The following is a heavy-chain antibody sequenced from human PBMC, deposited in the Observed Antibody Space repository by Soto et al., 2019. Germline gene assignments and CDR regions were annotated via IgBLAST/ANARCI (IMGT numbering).Heavy chain of an antibody. CDR3: AREVAAAGGEYDY. CDR2: ISAYNGNT. CDR1: GYTFTKYG. D-gene: IGHD6-13*01. Sequence: QVQLVQSGAEVKNPGASVKVSCKASGYTFTKYGIGWVRQAPGQGLEWMGWISAYNGNTNYAQKLQGRVTKTTDTSTSTAYMEQRSLKSDDTAVYYCAREVAAAGGEYDYWGQGTLVTVSS. V-gene: IGHV1-18*01. J-gene: IGHJ4*02.